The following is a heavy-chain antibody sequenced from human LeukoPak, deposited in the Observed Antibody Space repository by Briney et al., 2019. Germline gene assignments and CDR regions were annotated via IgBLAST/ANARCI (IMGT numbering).Heavy chain of an antibody. CDR1: GVTFSSYA. D-gene: IGHD4-17*01. Sequence: PGGSLRLSCAASGVTFSSYAMSWVRQAPGKGLEWVSAISGSGGSTYYADSVKGRFTISRDNSKNTLYLQMNSLRAEDTAVYYCARDWNGDYVIENWGQGTLVTVSS. V-gene: IGHV3-23*01. CDR2: ISGSGGST. CDR3: ARDWNGDYVIEN. J-gene: IGHJ4*02.